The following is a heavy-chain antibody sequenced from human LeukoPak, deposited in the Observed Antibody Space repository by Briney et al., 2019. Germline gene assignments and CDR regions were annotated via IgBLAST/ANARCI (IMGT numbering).Heavy chain of an antibody. Sequence: ASVKVSRKASGYTFTGYYMHWVRQDPGQGLEWMGWINPNSGGTNYAQKFQGRVTMTRDTSISTAYMELSRLRSDDTAVYYCARARPYIVVVVAATSGQGWFDPWGQGTLVTVSS. CDR2: INPNSGGT. D-gene: IGHD2-15*01. J-gene: IGHJ5*02. CDR3: ARARPYIVVVVAATSGQGWFDP. V-gene: IGHV1-2*02. CDR1: GYTFTGYY.